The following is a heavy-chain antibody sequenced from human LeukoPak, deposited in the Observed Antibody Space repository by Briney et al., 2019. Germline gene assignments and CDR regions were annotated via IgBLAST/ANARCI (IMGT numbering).Heavy chain of an antibody. V-gene: IGHV4-59*01. Sequence: SETLSLTCSVSGGSISFYYWSWIRQSPGKGLECIGYISYSGSTNYNPSLKSRVTISVDTSTNQFSLKLSSVTAADTAVYYCARVLNCSGGSCYLFILDYWGQGTLVTVSS. CDR1: GGSISFYY. CDR2: ISYSGST. CDR3: ARVLNCSGGSCYLFILDY. J-gene: IGHJ4*02. D-gene: IGHD2-15*01.